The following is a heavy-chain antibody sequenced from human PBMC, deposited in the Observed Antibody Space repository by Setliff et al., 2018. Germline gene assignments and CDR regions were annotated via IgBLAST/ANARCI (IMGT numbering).Heavy chain of an antibody. V-gene: IGHV1-18*01. CDR1: GYTFTSYG. CDR2: INTYNGDT. CDR3: ARLVRYCSTTTCQRASGDEY. J-gene: IGHJ4*02. D-gene: IGHD2-8*01. Sequence: ASVKVSCKASGYTFTSYGISWVRQAPGRGLEWMAYINTYNGDTYYAQKFQGRVTLTTDTSTTTAYMELRGLTSGDTAIYYCARLVRYCSTTTCQRASGDEYLGQGTLVTVSS.